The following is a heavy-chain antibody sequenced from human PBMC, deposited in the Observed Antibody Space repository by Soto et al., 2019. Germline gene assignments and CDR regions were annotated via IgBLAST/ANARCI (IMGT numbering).Heavy chain of an antibody. CDR3: AREGFGYGTYFDN. J-gene: IGHJ4*02. D-gene: IGHD5-18*01. CDR1: GGSISSYY. V-gene: IGHV3-7*01. Sequence: ETLSLTCTVSGGSISSYYWSWVRQAPGKGLEWVANIKQDGREIYYVASVKGRFTISRDNAKNSLYLQMDSLRPEDAAVYYCAREGFGYGTYFDNWGQGTLVTVSS. CDR2: IKQDGREI.